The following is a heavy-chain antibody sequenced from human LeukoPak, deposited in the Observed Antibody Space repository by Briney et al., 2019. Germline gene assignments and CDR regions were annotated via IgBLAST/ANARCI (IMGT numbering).Heavy chain of an antibody. Sequence: GASVKVSCKASGGTFSSYAISWVRQAPGQGRECMGGIIPIFGTANYAQKFQGRVTITADESTSTAYMELSSLRSEDTAVYYCARGELWFGELPKSLDYWGQGTLVTVSS. D-gene: IGHD3-10*01. CDR3: ARGELWFGELPKSLDY. CDR1: GGTFSSYA. V-gene: IGHV1-69*13. J-gene: IGHJ4*02. CDR2: IIPIFGTA.